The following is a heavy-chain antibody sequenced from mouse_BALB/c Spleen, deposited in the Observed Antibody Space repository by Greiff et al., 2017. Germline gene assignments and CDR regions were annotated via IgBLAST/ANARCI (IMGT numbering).Heavy chain of an antibody. J-gene: IGHJ4*01. CDR1: GYTFTDYW. CDR2: IDTSDSYT. V-gene: IGHV1-69*01. Sequence: QVQLQQSGAELVMPGASVKMSCKASGYTFTDYWMHWVKQRPGQGLEWIGAIDTSDSYTSYNQKFKGKATLTVDESSSTAYMQLSSLTSEDSAVYYCARRGGNYEGAMDYWGQGTSVTDSS. CDR3: ARRGGNYEGAMDY. D-gene: IGHD2-1*01.